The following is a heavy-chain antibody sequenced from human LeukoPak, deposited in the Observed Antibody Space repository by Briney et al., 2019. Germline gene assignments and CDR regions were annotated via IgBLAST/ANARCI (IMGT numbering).Heavy chain of an antibody. Sequence: PGRSLRLSCAASGFIFSSYGMQWVRQVPGKGLEWVAVISSDGSNKHYPESVKGRFTISRDKSKNTLYPQMDSLRAEDTAVYYCAKAHTSSWFLSDYWGQGTLVAVSS. CDR1: GFIFSSYG. V-gene: IGHV3-30*18. CDR2: ISSDGSNK. D-gene: IGHD6-13*01. J-gene: IGHJ4*02. CDR3: AKAHTSSWFLSDY.